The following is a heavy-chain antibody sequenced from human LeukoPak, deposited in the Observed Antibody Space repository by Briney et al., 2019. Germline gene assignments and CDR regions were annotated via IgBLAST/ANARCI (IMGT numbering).Heavy chain of an antibody. J-gene: IGHJ5*02. CDR1: GFTFSSYG. CDR2: IRYDGSNK. CDR3: AKSVVPAGALNWFDP. V-gene: IGHV3-30*02. D-gene: IGHD2-2*01. Sequence: GGSLRLSCAASGFTFSSYGMHWVRQAPGKGLEWVAFIRYDGSNKYYADSVKGRFTTSRDNSKNTLYLQMNSLRAEDTAVYYCAKSVVPAGALNWFDPWGQGTLVTVSS.